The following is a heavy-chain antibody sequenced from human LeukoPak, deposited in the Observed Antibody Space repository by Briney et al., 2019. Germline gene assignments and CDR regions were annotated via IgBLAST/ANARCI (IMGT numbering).Heavy chain of an antibody. V-gene: IGHV3-23*01. CDR1: GLTFSDYS. D-gene: IGHD6-13*01. CDR3: AKDAAGPEY. Sequence: GGSLRLSCVASGLTFSDYSMTWVRQAPGKGLFWVSGISAGGGSTYYADSVKGRLTISRDNSRNTLYLQMSSLRAEDTAVYYCAKDAAGPEYWGQGTLVTVSS. J-gene: IGHJ4*02. CDR2: ISAGGGST.